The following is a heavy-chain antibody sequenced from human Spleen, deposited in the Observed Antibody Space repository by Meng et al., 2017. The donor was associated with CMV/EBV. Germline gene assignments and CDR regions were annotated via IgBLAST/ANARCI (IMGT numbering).Heavy chain of an antibody. CDR1: GFTFSSYG. CDR3: AKERAGGVVTAQYGMDV. Sequence: GESLKISCAASGFTFSSYGMHWVRQAPGKGLEWVAVIWPYGTNTYYADSVKGRVTISRDNSKNTLYLQMNSLRAEDTAVYYCAKERAGGVVTAQYGMDVWGQGTTVTVSS. D-gene: IGHD3-3*01. CDR2: IWPYGTNT. J-gene: IGHJ6*01. V-gene: IGHV3-33*06.